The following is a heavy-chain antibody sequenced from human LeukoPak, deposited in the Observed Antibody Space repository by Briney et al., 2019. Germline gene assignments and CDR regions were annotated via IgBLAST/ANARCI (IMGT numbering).Heavy chain of an antibody. CDR1: GFTFSSYA. Sequence: GGSLRLSCAASGFTFSSYAMSWVRQAPGKGLEWVSAISGSGGSTYYADSVKGRFTISRDNSKNTLYLQMNSLRAEDTAVYYCAKVSGGPNTIFGVVIISYYYYGMDVWGQGTTVTVSS. V-gene: IGHV3-23*01. CDR2: ISGSGGST. D-gene: IGHD3-3*01. CDR3: AKVSGGPNTIFGVVIISYYYYGMDV. J-gene: IGHJ6*02.